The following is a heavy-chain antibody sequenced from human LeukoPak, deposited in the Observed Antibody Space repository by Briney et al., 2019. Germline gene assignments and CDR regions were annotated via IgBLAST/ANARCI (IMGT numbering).Heavy chain of an antibody. CDR1: GFDFSAFG. D-gene: IGHD4-17*01. CDR2: ISYDGSQK. Sequence: GGSLRLSCAASGFDFSAFGMNWVRQAPGKGLEWVAVISYDGSQKYYADSVKGRFTISRDNSKNTVYLQMNSLRAEDTAVYYCAKDHGDYPSRYFDVWGRGTLVTVSS. J-gene: IGHJ2*01. CDR3: AKDHGDYPSRYFDV. V-gene: IGHV3-30*18.